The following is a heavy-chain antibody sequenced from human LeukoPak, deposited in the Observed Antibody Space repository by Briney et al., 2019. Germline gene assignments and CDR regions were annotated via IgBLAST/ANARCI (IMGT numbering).Heavy chain of an antibody. CDR3: ARVSKGNDPTDY. J-gene: IGHJ4*02. V-gene: IGHV1-18*01. CDR1: GYAFTRHY. Sequence: ASVKVSCKASGYAFTRHYMHWVRQAPGQGLEWMGWISAYNGNTNYAQKLQGRVTMTTDTSTSTAYMELRSLRSDDTAVYYCARVSKGNDPTDYWGQGTLVTVSS. CDR2: ISAYNGNT.